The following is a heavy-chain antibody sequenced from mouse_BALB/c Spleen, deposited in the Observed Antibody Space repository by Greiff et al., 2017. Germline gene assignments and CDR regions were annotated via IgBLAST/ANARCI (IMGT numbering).Heavy chain of an antibody. J-gene: IGHJ4*01. D-gene: IGHD2-1*01. V-gene: IGHV2-6-7*01. CDR1: GFSLTGYG. CDR3: ARTKGYGNLYYAMDY. CDR2: IWGDGST. Sequence: QVQLKESGPGLVAPSQSLSITCTVSGFSLTGYGVNWVRQPPGKGLEWLGMIWGDGSTDYNSALKSRLSISKDNSKSQVFLKMNSLQTDDTARYYCARTKGYGNLYYAMDYWGQGTSVTVSS.